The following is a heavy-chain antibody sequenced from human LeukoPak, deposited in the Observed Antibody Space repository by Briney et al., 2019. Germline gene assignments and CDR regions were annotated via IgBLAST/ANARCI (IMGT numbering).Heavy chain of an antibody. D-gene: IGHD6-13*01. V-gene: IGHV3-23*01. Sequence: TGGSLRLSCAASGFTFSSYAMSWVRQAPGKGLEWVSAISGSGGSTYYADSVKGRFTISRDNSKNTLYLQMNSLRAEDTAVYYCARNPIAWYSSSWTYYFDYWGQGTLVTVSS. CDR1: GFTFSSYA. CDR3: ARNPIAWYSSSWTYYFDY. CDR2: ISGSGGST. J-gene: IGHJ4*02.